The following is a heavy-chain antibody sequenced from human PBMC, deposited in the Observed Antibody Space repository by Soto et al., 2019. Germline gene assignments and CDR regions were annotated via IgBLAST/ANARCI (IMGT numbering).Heavy chain of an antibody. CDR2: VYYSGST. CDR3: ARDSPSRVTMVRGVSPRAFGI. V-gene: IGHV4-59*01. Sequence: SETLSLTCTVSGDSISNYYWSWIRQPPGKRLEWIGYVYYSGSTNYNPSLKSRVTISVDTSKNQFSLKLSSVTAADTAVYYCARDSPSRVTMVRGVSPRAFGIWGQGTMVTVSS. CDR1: GDSISNYY. D-gene: IGHD3-10*01. J-gene: IGHJ3*02.